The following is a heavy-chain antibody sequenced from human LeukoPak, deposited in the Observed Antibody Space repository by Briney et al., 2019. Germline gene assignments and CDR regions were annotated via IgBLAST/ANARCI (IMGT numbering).Heavy chain of an antibody. CDR3: ARDSFETVIDY. CDR2: IKEDGSEK. Sequence: GGSLRLSCAVSGFTFSTYWMSWVRQAPGKGLEWVGNIKEDGSEKYYVDSMKGRFTISRDNAKNSLYLQMNSLRVEDTAVYYCARDSFETVIDYWGQGTLVTVSS. V-gene: IGHV3-7*01. D-gene: IGHD1-14*01. CDR1: GFTFSTYW. J-gene: IGHJ4*02.